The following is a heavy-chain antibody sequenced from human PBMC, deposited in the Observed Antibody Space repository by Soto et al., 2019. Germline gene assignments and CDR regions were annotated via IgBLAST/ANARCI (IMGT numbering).Heavy chain of an antibody. J-gene: IGHJ3*01. Sequence: ASVKVCCKTSGDSFTCYAMRWVRQAPGQRLEWMGWINSGNDNTKYSQKFQGRVTITTDTSASTAYMELSSLRSEDTAVYYCARDRGGPQGYYDISTDAFDVWGQGTKVNV. CDR2: INSGNDNT. D-gene: IGHD3-9*01. V-gene: IGHV1-3*01. CDR3: ARDRGGPQGYYDISTDAFDV. CDR1: GDSFTCYA.